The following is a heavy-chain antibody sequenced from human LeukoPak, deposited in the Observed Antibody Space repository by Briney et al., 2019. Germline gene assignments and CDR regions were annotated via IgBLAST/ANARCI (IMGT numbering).Heavy chain of an antibody. CDR1: GFTFSTYA. J-gene: IGHJ4*02. V-gene: IGHV3-23*01. Sequence: PGGSLRLSCAASGFTFSTYAMSWVRQAPGKGLEWVSAVSGFDGITHFADSVKGRFTISRDNSKNTLYMQMNSLRAEDTALYYCAKRNSGYDFYDFDYWGQGTLVTV. CDR3: AKRNSGYDFYDFDY. CDR2: VSGFDGIT. D-gene: IGHD5-12*01.